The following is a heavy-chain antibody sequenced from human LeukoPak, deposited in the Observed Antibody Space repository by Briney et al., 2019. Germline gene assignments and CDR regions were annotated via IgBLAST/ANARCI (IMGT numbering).Heavy chain of an antibody. V-gene: IGHV3-21*01. CDR2: ISSSSYI. D-gene: IGHD3-10*01. CDR3: AKSIDYYGSGSYYSHYYGMDV. CDR1: GFTFSSYS. J-gene: IGHJ6*02. Sequence: GGSLRLSCAASGFTFSSYSMNWVRQAPGKGLEWVSSISSSSYIYYADSVKGRFTISRDNAKNSLYLQMNSLRAEDTAVYYCAKSIDYYGSGSYYSHYYGMDVWGQGTTVTVSS.